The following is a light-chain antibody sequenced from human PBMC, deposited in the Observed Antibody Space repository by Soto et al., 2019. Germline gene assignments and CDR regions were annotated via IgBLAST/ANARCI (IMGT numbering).Light chain of an antibody. J-gene: IGKJ1*01. V-gene: IGKV3-20*01. CDR3: QQYNSYPSA. CDR1: QSVSSSY. Sequence: EIVLTQSPGTLSLSQGERATLSCRARQSVSSSYLAWYQQKPGQAPRLLIYGASTRATGVPARFSGSGSGTDFTLTISSLQPDKLATYCFQQYNSYPSAFGQWTYVHIK. CDR2: GAS.